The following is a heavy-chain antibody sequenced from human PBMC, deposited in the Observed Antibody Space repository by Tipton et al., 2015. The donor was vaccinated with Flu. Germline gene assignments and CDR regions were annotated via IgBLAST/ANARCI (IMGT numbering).Heavy chain of an antibody. CDR2: VYFSGSA. D-gene: IGHD3-10*01. CDR3: ARDDGDYGSETYHYYYGMDV. J-gene: IGHJ6*02. V-gene: IGHV4-39*07. CDR1: GDSISSSSYY. Sequence: GLVKPSETLSLTCIVSGDSISSSSYYWGWIRQPPGKGLEWIGTVYFSGSAYYSPSLESRATISIDTSKNHFSLSLTSVTAADTAVYYCARDDGDYGSETYHYYYGMDVCGQGTTVTVSS.